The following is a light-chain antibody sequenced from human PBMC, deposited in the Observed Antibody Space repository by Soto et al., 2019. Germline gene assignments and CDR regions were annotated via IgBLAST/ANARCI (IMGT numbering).Light chain of an antibody. V-gene: IGLV2-8*01. CDR1: SSDIGAYNY. Sequence: QSVLTQPPSASGSPGQSVTISCTGTSSDIGAYNYVSWYQHLPGKAPKLMIYEVSQRPSGVPDRFSGSKSGNTASLTVSGLQADDEADYYCSSYAGSNNFVVFGGGTQLTVL. CDR3: SSYAGSNNFVV. J-gene: IGLJ2*01. CDR2: EVS.